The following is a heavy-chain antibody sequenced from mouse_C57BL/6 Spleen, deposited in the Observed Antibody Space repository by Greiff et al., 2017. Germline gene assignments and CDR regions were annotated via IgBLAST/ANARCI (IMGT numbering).Heavy chain of an antibody. Sequence: VQLQQSGAELVKPGASVKMSCKASGYTFTSYWITWVKQRPGQGLEWIGDIYPGSGSTNYNEKFKSKATLTVDTSSSTAYMQLSSLTSEDSAVYYCARWGGYYRTAWFAYWGQGTLVTVSA. CDR1: GYTFTSYW. J-gene: IGHJ3*01. V-gene: IGHV1-55*01. D-gene: IGHD2-3*01. CDR2: IYPGSGST. CDR3: ARWGGYYRTAWFAY.